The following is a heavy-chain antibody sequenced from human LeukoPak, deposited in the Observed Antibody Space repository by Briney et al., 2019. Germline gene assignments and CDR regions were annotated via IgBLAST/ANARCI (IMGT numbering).Heavy chain of an antibody. D-gene: IGHD6-13*01. CDR3: AKARYSSSWYHFDY. CDR2: ISGSGGST. CDR1: GFTFSSYA. V-gene: IGHV3-23*01. Sequence: AGGSLRLSCAASGFTFSSYAMSWVRQAPGKGLEWVSAISGSGGSTYYADSVKGRFTISRDNSKNTLYLQMNSLRVEDTAIYYCAKARYSSSWYHFDYWGQGTLVTVSS. J-gene: IGHJ4*02.